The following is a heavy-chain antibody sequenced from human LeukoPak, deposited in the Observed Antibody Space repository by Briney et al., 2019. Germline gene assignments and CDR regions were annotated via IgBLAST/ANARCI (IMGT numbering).Heavy chain of an antibody. J-gene: IGHJ4*02. V-gene: IGHV4-38-2*02. CDR2: IHHSGST. CDR3: ASGVVDPFDY. CDR1: GYSISSGYY. Sequence: SETLSLTCTVSGYSISSGYYWGWIRQPPGKGLEWIGSIHHSGSTNYNPSLKSRVTISVDKSKNQFSLKLSSVTAADTAVYYCASGVVDPFDYWGQGTLVTVSS. D-gene: IGHD3-22*01.